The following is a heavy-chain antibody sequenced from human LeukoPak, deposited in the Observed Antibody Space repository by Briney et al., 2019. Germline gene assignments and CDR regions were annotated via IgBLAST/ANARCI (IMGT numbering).Heavy chain of an antibody. CDR3: ARSGGGYTATILGYFFDY. CDR2: IYSNGST. CDR1: GGSVMSYY. D-gene: IGHD5-18*01. J-gene: IGHJ4*02. Sequence: SETLSLTCSVSGGSVMSYYWSWIRQPPGKGLEWLGYIYSNGSTNFHPSLRSRLTISVDTSKNQISLKLTAVTVADTAVNYCARSGGGYTATILGYFFDYWGQGALVTVSS. V-gene: IGHV4-59*02.